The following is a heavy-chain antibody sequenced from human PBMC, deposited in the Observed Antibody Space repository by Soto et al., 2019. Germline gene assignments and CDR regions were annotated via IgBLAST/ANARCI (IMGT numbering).Heavy chain of an antibody. J-gene: IGHJ4*02. CDR1: GFTFSSYS. CDR2: ISSSSSYI. V-gene: IGHV3-21*01. CDR3: ARDHKTAAATPLDY. D-gene: IGHD6-13*01. Sequence: EVQLVESGGGLVKPGGSLRLSCAASGFTFSSYSMNWVRQAPGKGLEWVSSISSSSSYIYYADSVKGRFTISRDNAKNSLYLQMNSLRAEDTAVYYCARDHKTAAATPLDYWGQGTLVTVSS.